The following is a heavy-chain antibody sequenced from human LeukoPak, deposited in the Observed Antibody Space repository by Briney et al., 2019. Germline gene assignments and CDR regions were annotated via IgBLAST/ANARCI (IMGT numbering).Heavy chain of an antibody. CDR3: ARFRYSSGWYYFDY. CDR1: GYTFTSYG. J-gene: IGHJ4*02. D-gene: IGHD6-19*01. V-gene: IGHV1-18*01. CDR2: ISAYNGNT. Sequence: ASVKVSCKASGYTFTSYGISWVRQAPGQGLEWMGWISAYNGNTNYAQKLQGRVTMTTDTSTSTAYMELRSLRSDDTAVYYCARFRYSSGWYYFDYWGQGTLVTVSS.